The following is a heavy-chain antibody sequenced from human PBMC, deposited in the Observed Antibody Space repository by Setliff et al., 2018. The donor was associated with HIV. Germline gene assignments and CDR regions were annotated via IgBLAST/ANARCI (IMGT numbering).Heavy chain of an antibody. V-gene: IGHV4-61*01. J-gene: IGHJ4*02. Sequence: SETLSLTCTVSGGTVSSGSYYWSWIRQPPGKGLEWIGYIYYSGSTKHNPSLKSRVTISLDTSKTQFSLKLTSVPAADTAVYYCARYSPRGYTPTGPYWGQGTLVTVSS. D-gene: IGHD6-25*01. CDR3: ARYSPRGYTPTGPY. CDR2: IYYSGST. CDR1: GGTVSSGSYY.